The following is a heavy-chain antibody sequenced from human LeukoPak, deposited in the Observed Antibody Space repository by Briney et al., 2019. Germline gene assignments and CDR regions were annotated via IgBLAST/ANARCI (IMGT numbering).Heavy chain of an antibody. J-gene: IGHJ4*02. Sequence: SETLSLTCTVSGGSISTITYYWGWIRQPPGKGLEWVGHMYYRGNTFYNPSLKSRVTISVDTSKNQFSLKLRSVTGADTAVYYCARLYGNYQQYFDFWGEGTLVTVSS. CDR1: GGSISTITYY. V-gene: IGHV4-39*07. CDR2: MYYRGNT. CDR3: ARLYGNYQQYFDF. D-gene: IGHD1-7*01.